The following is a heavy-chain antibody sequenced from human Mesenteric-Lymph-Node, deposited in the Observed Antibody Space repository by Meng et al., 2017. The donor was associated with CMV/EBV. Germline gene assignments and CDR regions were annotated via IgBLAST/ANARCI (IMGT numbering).Heavy chain of an antibody. V-gene: IGHV3-73*01. CDR3: TREPYYDFWSGYGSYYGVDV. CDR2: IRSKTNSYAT. CDR1: GFTFSGSA. Sequence: LSLTCAASGFTFSGSAMHWVRQASGKGLEWVGRIRSKTNSYATAYAASVKGRFTISRDDSKNTAYLQMNSLKTEDTAVYYCTREPYYDFWSGYGSYYGVDVWGQGTTVTVSS. D-gene: IGHD3-3*01. J-gene: IGHJ6*02.